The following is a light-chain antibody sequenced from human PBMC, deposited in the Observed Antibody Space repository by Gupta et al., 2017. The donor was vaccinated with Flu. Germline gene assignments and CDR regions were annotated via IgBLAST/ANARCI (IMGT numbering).Light chain of an antibody. J-gene: IGKJ1*01. CDR1: QNIGNY. CDR3: QQYDNLLWT. CDR2: DAS. Sequence: PASVSAAVGERVTLTCKASQNIGNYLNWYHQKPGKAPKLLIFDASTWDTGVPARFSGGGSGTELTLTISGLEPEDFGTYYCQQYDNLLWTFGQGTKVEIK. V-gene: IGKV1-33*01.